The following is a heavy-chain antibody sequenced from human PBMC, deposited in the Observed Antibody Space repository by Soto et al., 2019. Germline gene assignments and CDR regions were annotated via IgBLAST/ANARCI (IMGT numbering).Heavy chain of an antibody. CDR3: ARDPPGTTGNS. J-gene: IGHJ4*02. CDR2: LYSGGST. CDR1: GFTVSSNY. Sequence: GGSLRLSCAASGFTVSSNYMSWVRQAPGKGLEWVSVLYSGGSTYYADSVKGRFTISRDNSKNTLYLQMNSLRAEDTAVYYCARDPPGTTGNSWGQGTLVTVSS. V-gene: IGHV3-66*01. D-gene: IGHD4-17*01.